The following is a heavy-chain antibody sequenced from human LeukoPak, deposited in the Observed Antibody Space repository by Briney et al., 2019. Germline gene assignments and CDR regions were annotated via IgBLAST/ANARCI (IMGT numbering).Heavy chain of an antibody. J-gene: IGHJ5*02. CDR2: INHSGST. CDR3: ARGGCSGGSCYSRWFDP. Sequence: SETLSLTCAVYGGSFSGYYWSWLRQPPGKGLEWIGAINHSGSTNYNPSLTSRVTISVDTSMNQFSLKLSSVTAADTAVYYCARGGCSGGSCYSRWFDPGGQGTLVTVSA. V-gene: IGHV4-34*01. CDR1: GGSFSGYY. D-gene: IGHD2-15*01.